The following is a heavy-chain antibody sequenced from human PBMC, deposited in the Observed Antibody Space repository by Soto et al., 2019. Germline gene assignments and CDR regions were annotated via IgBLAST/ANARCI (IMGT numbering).Heavy chain of an antibody. CDR1: EFNCSSYG. J-gene: IGHJ4*02. CDR2: IWYDGSNK. CDR3: ARESDAIDY. Sequence: PQRLSYTASEFNCSSYGMHWVRQAPGKGLEWVAVIWYDGSNKYYADSVKGRFTISRDNSKNTLYLQMNSLRAEDTAVYYCARESDAIDYWGQGTLVTVSS. V-gene: IGHV3-33*01. D-gene: IGHD2-21*02.